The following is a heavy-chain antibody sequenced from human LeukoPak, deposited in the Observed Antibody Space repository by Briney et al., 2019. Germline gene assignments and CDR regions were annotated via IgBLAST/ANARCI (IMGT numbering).Heavy chain of an antibody. V-gene: IGHV3-48*04. CDR2: ISSSGSTI. J-gene: IGHJ4*02. D-gene: IGHD3-22*01. CDR3: ARDRPTYDSSGYSFDY. Sequence: GGSLRLSCAASGFTFSSYSMNWVRQAPGKGLEWVSYISSSGSTIYYADSVKGRFTISRDNAKNTLYLQMNSLRAEDTAVYYCARDRPTYDSSGYSFDYWGQGTLVTVSS. CDR1: GFTFSSYS.